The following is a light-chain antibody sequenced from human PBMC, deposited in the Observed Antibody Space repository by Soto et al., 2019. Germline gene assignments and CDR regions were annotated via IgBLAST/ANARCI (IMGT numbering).Light chain of an antibody. CDR3: QHSYSMPIA. V-gene: IGKV1-39*01. CDR1: QNIIRH. J-gene: IGKJ5*01. CDR2: AAS. Sequence: DIQRTQSPSSLSASVGDGVTITCRASQNIIRHLNWYQHKPGRAPRLLIYAASTLQSGLPSRFTGSGSGTEFILTISGLQPEDFATYYCQHSYSMPIAFGQGTRLDNK.